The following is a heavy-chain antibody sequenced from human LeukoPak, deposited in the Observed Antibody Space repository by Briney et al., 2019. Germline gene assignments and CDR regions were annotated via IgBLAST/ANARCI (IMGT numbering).Heavy chain of an antibody. J-gene: IGHJ6*02. V-gene: IGHV3-30-3*01. CDR3: ARDRAGARSYYYYGMDV. CDR2: ISYDGSNK. Sequence: GESLRLSCAASGFTLSSYAMHWVRQAPGKGLEWVAVISYDGSNKYYADSVKGRFTISRDNSKNTLYLQMNSLRAEDTAVYYCARDRAGARSYYYYGMDVWGQGTTVTVSS. D-gene: IGHD6-19*01. CDR1: GFTLSSYA.